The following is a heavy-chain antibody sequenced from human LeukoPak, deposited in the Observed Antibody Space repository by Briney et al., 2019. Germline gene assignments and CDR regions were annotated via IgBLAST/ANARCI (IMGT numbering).Heavy chain of an antibody. Sequence: ASVKVSCKASGYTFTSYGISWVRQAPGQGLEWMGWISAYNGNTNYAQKLQGKVTMTTDTSTSTAYMELRSLRSDDTAAYYCAREAVAAQPNWFDPWGQGTLVTVSS. D-gene: IGHD6-6*01. CDR3: AREAVAAQPNWFDP. CDR2: ISAYNGNT. J-gene: IGHJ5*02. CDR1: GYTFTSYG. V-gene: IGHV1-18*01.